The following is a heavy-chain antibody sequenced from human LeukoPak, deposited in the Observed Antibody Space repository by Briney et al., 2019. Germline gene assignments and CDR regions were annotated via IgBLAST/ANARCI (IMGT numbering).Heavy chain of an antibody. CDR2: INHSRST. V-gene: IGHV4-34*01. CDR3: ARGRRYSYGPGDY. D-gene: IGHD5-18*01. CDR1: GGSFSGYY. Sequence: SETLSLTCAVYGGSFSGYYWSWIRQPPGKGLEWIGEINHSRSTNYNPSLTSRVTISVDTSKNQFSLRLNSVTAADTAVYYCARGRRYSYGPGDYWGQGTLVTVSS. J-gene: IGHJ4*02.